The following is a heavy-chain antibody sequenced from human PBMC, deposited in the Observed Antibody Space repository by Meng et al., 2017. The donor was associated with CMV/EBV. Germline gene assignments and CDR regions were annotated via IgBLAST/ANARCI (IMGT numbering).Heavy chain of an antibody. V-gene: IGHV1-2*02. J-gene: IGHJ6*02. CDR3: ASHVYSSSWYTHYYYHYGMDV. D-gene: IGHD6-13*01. CDR2: INPNSGGT. CDR1: GYTFTGYY. Sequence: ASVKVSCKASGYTFTGYYMHWVRQAPGQGLEWMGWINPNSGGTNYAQKFQGRVTMTRDTSISTAYMELSRLRSDDTAVYYCASHVYSSSWYTHYYYHYGMDVWGQGTTVTVSS.